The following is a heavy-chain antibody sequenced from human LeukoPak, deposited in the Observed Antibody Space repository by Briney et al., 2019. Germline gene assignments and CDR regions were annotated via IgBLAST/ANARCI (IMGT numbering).Heavy chain of an antibody. V-gene: IGHV3-53*01. CDR2: IYSGGGT. Sequence: PAGGSLRLSCAASGFTVSSNYMSWVRQAPGKGLEWVSVIYSGGGTYYADSVKGRFTVSRDNSQNTLHLQMNSLRADDTAVYYCARELVSSGTGYFDLWGRGTLVTVSS. J-gene: IGHJ2*01. CDR1: GFTVSSNY. CDR3: ARELVSSGTGYFDL. D-gene: IGHD3-10*02.